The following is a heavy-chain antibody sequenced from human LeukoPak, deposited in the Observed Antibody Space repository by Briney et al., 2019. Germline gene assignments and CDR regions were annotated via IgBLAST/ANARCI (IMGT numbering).Heavy chain of an antibody. Sequence: GGSLRLSCAASGFTFNINWMSWVRQAPGKGLEWVANLKQDGSEKYYLDSVKGRFTISRDNAKNSLYLQMNSLRAEDTAVYYCGAHLTGYGYYDYWGQGALVTVSS. CDR1: GFTFNINW. J-gene: IGHJ4*02. D-gene: IGHD3-9*01. CDR3: GAHLTGYGYYDY. V-gene: IGHV3-7*01. CDR2: LKQDGSEK.